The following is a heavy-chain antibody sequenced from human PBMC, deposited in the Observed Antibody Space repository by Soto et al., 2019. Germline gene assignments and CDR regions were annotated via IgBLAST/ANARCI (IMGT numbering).Heavy chain of an antibody. Sequence: ASVKVSCKASGYTFTSYGISWVRQAPGQGLEWMGWISAYNGNTNYAQKLQGRVTMTKDTSTSTADMELRSLRSDDTAVYYCARSSNYDDSSGYPDYWGQGTLVTVSS. D-gene: IGHD3-22*01. V-gene: IGHV1-18*01. CDR2: ISAYNGNT. CDR3: ARSSNYDDSSGYPDY. CDR1: GYTFTSYG. J-gene: IGHJ4*02.